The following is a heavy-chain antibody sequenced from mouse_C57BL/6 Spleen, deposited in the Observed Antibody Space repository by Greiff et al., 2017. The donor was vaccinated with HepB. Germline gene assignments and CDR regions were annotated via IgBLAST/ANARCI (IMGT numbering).Heavy chain of an antibody. V-gene: IGHV1-54*01. Sequence: VKLMESGAELVRPGTSVKVSCKASGYAFTNYLIEWVKQRPGQGLEWIGVINPGSGGTNYNEKFKGKATLTADKSSSTAYMQLSSLTSEDSAVYFCARSFYYYGSSYSHFDYWGQGTTLTVSS. J-gene: IGHJ2*01. D-gene: IGHD1-1*01. CDR2: INPGSGGT. CDR1: GYAFTNYL. CDR3: ARSFYYYGSSYSHFDY.